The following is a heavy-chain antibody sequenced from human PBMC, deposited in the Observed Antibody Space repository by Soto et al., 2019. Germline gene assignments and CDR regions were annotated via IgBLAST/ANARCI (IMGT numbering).Heavy chain of an antibody. D-gene: IGHD2-2*01. CDR1: GGSFSGYY. J-gene: IGHJ6*02. CDR2: INHSGST. V-gene: IGHV4-34*01. Sequence: SETLSLTCAVYGGSFSGYYWSWIRQPPGKGLEWIGEINHSGSTNYNPSLKSRVTISVDTSKNQFSLKLSSVTAADTSVYYCARGDMEVIPGAVLNYYYYAMDVWGQGTTVTVSS. CDR3: ARGDMEVIPGAVLNYYYYAMDV.